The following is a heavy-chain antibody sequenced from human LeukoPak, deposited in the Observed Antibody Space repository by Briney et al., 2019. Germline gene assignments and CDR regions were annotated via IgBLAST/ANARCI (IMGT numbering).Heavy chain of an antibody. CDR1: GFTFSSYA. CDR2: ISSNGGST. Sequence: GGSLRLSCSASGFTFSSYAMHWVRQAPGKGLEYVSAISSNGGSTYYADSVKGRFTISRDNSKNTLYLQMSSLRAEDTAVYYCVKDSGYCSGGSCYLRHFDYWGQGTPVTVS. D-gene: IGHD2-15*01. V-gene: IGHV3-64D*09. J-gene: IGHJ4*02. CDR3: VKDSGYCSGGSCYLRHFDY.